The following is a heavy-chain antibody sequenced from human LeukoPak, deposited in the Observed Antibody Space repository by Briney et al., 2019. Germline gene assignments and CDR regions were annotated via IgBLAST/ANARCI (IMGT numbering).Heavy chain of an antibody. CDR2: ISHSGSS. D-gene: IGHD3-22*01. CDR3: ARDGYYYDGSFEY. V-gene: IGHV4-38-2*02. J-gene: IGHJ4*02. Sequence: SETLSLTCAVSGYSISSGYFWAWIRQLPGKGLEWIGSISHSGSSYSKPSLKSRVIISVDTSNNQFPLKLTSVTAADTATYYCARDGYYYDGSFEYWGQGIRVAVSS. CDR1: GYSISSGYF.